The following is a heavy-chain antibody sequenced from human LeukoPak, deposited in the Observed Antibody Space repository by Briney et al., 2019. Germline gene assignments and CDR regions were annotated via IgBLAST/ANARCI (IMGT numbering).Heavy chain of an antibody. V-gene: IGHV4-59*01. J-gene: IGHJ5*02. CDR3: ARVGSSWYGDNWFDP. Sequence: PSETLSLTCTVSGGSISSYYWNWIRQPPGKGLEWIGYIHYSGSTNYNPSLKSRVTISVDTSKNQFSLKLSSVTAADTAVYYCARVGSSWYGDNWFDPWGQGTLVTVSS. CDR1: GGSISSYY. D-gene: IGHD6-13*01. CDR2: IHYSGST.